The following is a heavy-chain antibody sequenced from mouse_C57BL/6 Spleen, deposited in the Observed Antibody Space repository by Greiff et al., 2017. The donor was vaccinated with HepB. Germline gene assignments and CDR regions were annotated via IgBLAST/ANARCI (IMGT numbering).Heavy chain of an antibody. CDR2: INPSTGGT. CDR3: ARSSYYYGSSYGFDY. CDR1: GYSFTGYY. J-gene: IGHJ2*01. V-gene: IGHV1-42*01. D-gene: IGHD1-1*01. Sequence: VQLQQSGPELVKPGASVKISCKASGYSFTGYYMNWVKQSPEKSLEWIGEINPSTGGTTYNQKFKAKATLTVDKSSSTAYMQLKSLTSEDSAVYYCARSSYYYGSSYGFDYWGQGTTLTVSS.